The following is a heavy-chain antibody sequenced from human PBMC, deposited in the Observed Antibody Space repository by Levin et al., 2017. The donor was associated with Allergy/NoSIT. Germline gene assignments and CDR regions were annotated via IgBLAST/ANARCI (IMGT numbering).Heavy chain of an antibody. V-gene: IGHV3-30*03. CDR2: ISFDGTTT. J-gene: IGHJ4*02. Sequence: LSLTCAASGFTFNTYGMHWVRQAPGKGLEWVADISFDGTTTYYADSVQGRFTISRDNSKNTLYLQMNSLRADDTAVYYCARGRERYCRSNTCYSDYDYWGQGTLVTVSS. CDR1: GFTFNTYG. D-gene: IGHD2-2*01. CDR3: ARGRERYCRSNTCYSDYDY.